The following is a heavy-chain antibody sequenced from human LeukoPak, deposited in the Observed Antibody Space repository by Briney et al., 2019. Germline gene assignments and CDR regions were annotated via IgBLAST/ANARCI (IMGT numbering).Heavy chain of an antibody. D-gene: IGHD4-17*01. J-gene: IGHJ1*01. CDR2: IYYSGST. CDR3: ARGRGYGDYHH. V-gene: IGHV4-39*01. Sequence: SETLSLTCTVSGGSISSSSYYWGWIRQPPGKGLEWIGSIYYSGSTYYNPSLKSRVTISVDTSKNQFSLKLSSVTAADTAVYYCARGRGYGDYHHWGQGTLVTVSS. CDR1: GGSISSSSYY.